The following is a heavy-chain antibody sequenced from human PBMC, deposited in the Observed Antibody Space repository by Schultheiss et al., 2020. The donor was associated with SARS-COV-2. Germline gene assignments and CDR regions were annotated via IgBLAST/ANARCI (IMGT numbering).Heavy chain of an antibody. J-gene: IGHJ5*02. CDR1: GFTFSSYA. D-gene: IGHD4-17*01. CDR3: ARDRTPTVTLPFDP. CDR2: ISGSGGST. V-gene: IGHV3-23*01. Sequence: GESLKISCAASGFTFSSYAMSWVRQAPGKGLEWVSAISGSGGSTYYADSVKGRFTISRDNSKNTLYVQMNSLRAEDTAVYYCARDRTPTVTLPFDPWGQGTLVTVSS.